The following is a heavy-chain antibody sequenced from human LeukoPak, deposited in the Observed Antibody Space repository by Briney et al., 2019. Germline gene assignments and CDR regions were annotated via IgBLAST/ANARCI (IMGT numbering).Heavy chain of an antibody. J-gene: IGHJ3*02. CDR1: GGSISSHY. V-gene: IGHV4-4*07. Sequence: SETLSLTCTVSGGSISSHYWSWIRQPAGKGLEWIGRIYVSGSPNYNPSLTSRVTMSIDMSKTQFSLNLTSVTAADTAVYYCARDRTGYSGYEGDPFDIWGQGTMVTVSP. D-gene: IGHD5-12*01. CDR2: IYVSGSP. CDR3: ARDRTGYSGYEGDPFDI.